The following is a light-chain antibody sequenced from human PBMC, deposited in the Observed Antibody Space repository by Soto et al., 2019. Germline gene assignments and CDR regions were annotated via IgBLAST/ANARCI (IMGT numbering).Light chain of an antibody. V-gene: IGLV2-8*01. J-gene: IGLJ1*01. Sequence: QSVLTQPPSASGSPGQSVTISCTRTSSDVGGYNYVSWYQQHPGKAPKLMIYEVFKRPSGVPDRFSGSKSGNTASLTVSGLQAEDEADYYCSSYAGSNNFDVFGTGTKLTVL. CDR3: SSYAGSNNFDV. CDR1: SSDVGGYNY. CDR2: EVF.